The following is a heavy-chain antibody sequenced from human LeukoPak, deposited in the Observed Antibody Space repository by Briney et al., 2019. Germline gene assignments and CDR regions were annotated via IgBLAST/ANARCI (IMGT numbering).Heavy chain of an antibody. CDR2: IYHSGST. CDR1: GSSITSGYL. D-gene: IGHD1-26*01. V-gene: IGHV4-38-2*02. CDR3: ARAAGNYYYYYMDV. J-gene: IGHJ6*03. Sequence: SETLSLTCTVSGSSITSGYLWGWIRQPPGKGLEWIASIYHSGSTYYNPSLKSRLAISLDTSKNQFSLKLSSVTAADTAVYYCARAAGNYYYYYMDVWGKGTTVTVSS.